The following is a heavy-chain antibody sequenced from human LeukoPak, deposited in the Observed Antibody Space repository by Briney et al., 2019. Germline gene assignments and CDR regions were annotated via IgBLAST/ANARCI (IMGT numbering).Heavy chain of an antibody. CDR2: IRYDGSNK. CDR1: GFTFSSYG. Sequence: GGSLRLSCAASGFTFSSYGMHWVRQAPGKGLEWVAFIRYDGSNKYYADSVKGRFTISRDNSKNTLYLQMNSLRAEDTAVYYCANGDDYDFWSGYSMDWGQGTLVTVSS. CDR3: ANGDDYDFWSGYSMD. D-gene: IGHD3-3*01. V-gene: IGHV3-30*02. J-gene: IGHJ4*02.